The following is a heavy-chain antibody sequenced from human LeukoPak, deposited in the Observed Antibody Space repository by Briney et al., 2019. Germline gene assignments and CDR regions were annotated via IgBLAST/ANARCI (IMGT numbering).Heavy chain of an antibody. CDR1: GFTFSSYG. CDR2: ISGSGDST. D-gene: IGHD2-8*01. J-gene: IGHJ4*02. CDR3: AKRYPYCANGVCYREGFDY. V-gene: IGHV3-23*01. Sequence: GGSLSLSCAASGFTFSSYGMSWVRQAPGKGLEWVSGISGSGDSTYYADSVKGRFTISRDNSRNTVYLQMNSLTAEDTAVYYCAKRYPYCANGVCYREGFDYWGQGTLVTVSS.